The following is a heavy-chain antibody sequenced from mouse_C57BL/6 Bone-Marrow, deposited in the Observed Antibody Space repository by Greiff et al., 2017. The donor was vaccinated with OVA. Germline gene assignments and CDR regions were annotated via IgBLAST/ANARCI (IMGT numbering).Heavy chain of an antibody. CDR3: ARLISYYYAMDY. V-gene: IGHV5-12*01. CDR2: ISNGGGST. Sequence: EVQLMESGGGLVQPGGSLKLSCAASGFTFSDYYMYWVRQTPEKRLEWVAYISNGGGSTYYPDTVKGRFTISRDNAKNTLYLQMSRLKSEDTAMYYCARLISYYYAMDYWGQGTSVTVSS. CDR1: GFTFSDYY. J-gene: IGHJ4*01.